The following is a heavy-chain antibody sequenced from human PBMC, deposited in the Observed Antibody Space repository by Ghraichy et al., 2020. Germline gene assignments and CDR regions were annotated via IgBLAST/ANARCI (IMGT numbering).Heavy chain of an antibody. Sequence: GGSLRLSCAASGFTFSSYSMNWVRQAPGKGLEWVSYISSSSSTIYYADSVKGRFTISRDNAKNSLYLQMNSLRAEDTAVYYCARDLAFCGGDCRPDYWGQGTLVTVSS. CDR2: ISSSSSTI. CDR3: ARDLAFCGGDCRPDY. D-gene: IGHD2-21*02. J-gene: IGHJ4*02. V-gene: IGHV3-48*01. CDR1: GFTFSSYS.